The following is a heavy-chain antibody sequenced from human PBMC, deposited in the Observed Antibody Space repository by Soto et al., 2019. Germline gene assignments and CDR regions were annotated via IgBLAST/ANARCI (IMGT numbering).Heavy chain of an antibody. CDR2: IWYDGSNK. CDR1: GVSFSSYG. V-gene: IGHV3-33*01. J-gene: IGHJ6*02. CDR3: ARDGRLNDFWSGTTDYQYGLDV. D-gene: IGHD3-3*01. Sequence: GGSLRLSCAASGVSFSSYGMHWFRQAPGKGLEWVAVIWYDGSNKYYADSVKGRFTISRDNSKNTLYLQMNSLRAEDTAVYYCARDGRLNDFWSGTTDYQYGLDVWGQGTTVTVSS.